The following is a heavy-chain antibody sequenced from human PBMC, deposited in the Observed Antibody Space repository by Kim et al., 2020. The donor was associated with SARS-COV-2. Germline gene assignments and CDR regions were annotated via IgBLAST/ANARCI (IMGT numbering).Heavy chain of an antibody. CDR1: GGTFSSYA. CDR2: IIPIFGTA. Sequence: SVKVSCKASGGTFSSYAISWVRQAPGQGLEWMGGIIPIFGTANYAQKFQGRVTITADESTSTAYMELSSLRSEDTAVYYCARDKMYSSSWYQRNWFDPWGQGTLVTVSS. D-gene: IGHD6-13*01. CDR3: ARDKMYSSSWYQRNWFDP. V-gene: IGHV1-69*13. J-gene: IGHJ5*02.